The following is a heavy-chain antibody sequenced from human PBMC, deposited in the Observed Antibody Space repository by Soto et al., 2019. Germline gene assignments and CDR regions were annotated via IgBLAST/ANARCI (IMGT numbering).Heavy chain of an antibody. V-gene: IGHV3-33*01. CDR1: GFIFSSYG. J-gene: IGHJ4*02. CDR2: IWYDGSKK. Sequence: QVQLVESGGGVVQPGRSLRLSCAASGFIFSSYGMHWVRQAPGKGLEWVAVIWYDGSKKFYADSVKGRFTISRDNAKNTVYLQMNSLRTEDTALYYCARAERADFLTGCGDYWGQGTLVTVSS. D-gene: IGHD3-9*01. CDR3: ARAERADFLTGCGDY.